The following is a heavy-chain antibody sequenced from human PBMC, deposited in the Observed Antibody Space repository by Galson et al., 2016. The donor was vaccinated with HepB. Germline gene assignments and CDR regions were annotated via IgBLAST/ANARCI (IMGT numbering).Heavy chain of an antibody. D-gene: IGHD5-18*01. CDR1: GGTFSNYA. CDR2: IIPIFGTA. CDR3: TRAFGGGYTYVHSF. J-gene: IGHJ4*02. Sequence: SVKVSCKASGGTFSNYAISWVRQAPGQGLEWMGGIIPIFGTANYAQKFQGRVTITADESTSTAYMELSSLRSEDTAVYYCTRAFGGGYTYVHSFWGQGTLVTVSS. V-gene: IGHV1-69*13.